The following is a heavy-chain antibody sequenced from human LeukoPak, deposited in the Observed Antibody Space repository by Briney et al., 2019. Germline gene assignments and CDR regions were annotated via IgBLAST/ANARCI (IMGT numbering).Heavy chain of an antibody. D-gene: IGHD6-19*01. V-gene: IGHV4-34*01. J-gene: IGHJ4*02. CDR3: ARHNIAVAGEDY. Sequence: SETLSLTCAVYGGSFSGYYWSWIRQPPGKGLEWIGEINHSGSTNYNPSLKSRVTISVDTSKNQFSLKLSSVTAADTAVYYCARHNIAVAGEDYWGQGTLVTVSS. CDR1: GGSFSGYY. CDR2: INHSGST.